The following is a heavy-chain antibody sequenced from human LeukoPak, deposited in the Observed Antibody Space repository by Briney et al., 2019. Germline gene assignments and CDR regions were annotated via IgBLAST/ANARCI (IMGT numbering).Heavy chain of an antibody. V-gene: IGHV4-59*08. CDR3: ARLYYYDSSGKYNWFDP. J-gene: IGHJ5*02. CDR2: IYYSGST. Sequence: SETLSLTCTVSGGSISSYYWSWIRQPPGKGLEWIGYIYYSGSTNYNPSLKSRVIISVDTSKNQFSLKLSSVTAADTAVYYCARLYYYDSSGKYNWFDPWGQGTLVTVSS. CDR1: GGSISSYY. D-gene: IGHD3-22*01.